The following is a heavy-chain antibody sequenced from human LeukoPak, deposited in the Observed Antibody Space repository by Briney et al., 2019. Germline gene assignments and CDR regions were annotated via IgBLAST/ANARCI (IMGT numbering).Heavy chain of an antibody. CDR1: GGSISSYY. D-gene: IGHD6-19*01. CDR2: IYTGGNT. J-gene: IGHJ4*02. CDR3: ARRVAVAGRYYFDY. V-gene: IGHV4-4*07. Sequence: SETLSLTCTVSGGSISSYYCSWIRQPAGKGLEWIGRIYTGGNTNYNPSLKSRVTMSVDTSKNQFSPKLSSVTAADTAVYYCARRVAVAGRYYFDYWGQGTLVTVSS.